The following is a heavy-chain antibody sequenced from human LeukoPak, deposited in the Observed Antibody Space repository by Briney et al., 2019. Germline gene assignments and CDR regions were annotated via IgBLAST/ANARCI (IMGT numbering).Heavy chain of an antibody. Sequence: PGRSLRLSYAASGFTFSSYGMHWVRQAPGKGLEWVAVIWYDGSNKYYADSVKGRFTISRDNSKNTLYLQMNSLRVEDTAVYYCARESIVVVPTTMDDASDIWGQGTMVTVSS. V-gene: IGHV3-33*01. CDR1: GFTFSSYG. CDR3: ARESIVVVPTTMDDASDI. CDR2: IWYDGSNK. D-gene: IGHD2-2*01. J-gene: IGHJ3*02.